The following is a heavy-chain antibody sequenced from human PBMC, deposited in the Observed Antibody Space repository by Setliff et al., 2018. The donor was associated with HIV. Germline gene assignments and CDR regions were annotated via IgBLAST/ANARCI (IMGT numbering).Heavy chain of an antibody. V-gene: IGHV1-18*01. Sequence: ASVKVSCKASGYTFTSYGFNWVRQAPGQGLEWMGWISGYNGNTNYAQKFQGRVTMTTDTSTRTAYMELRSLRSDDTAVYYCARDSRSSIAPYNFDYWGQGTVVTVSS. CDR2: ISGYNGNT. CDR3: ARDSRSSIAPYNFDY. CDR1: GYTFTSYG. J-gene: IGHJ4*02. D-gene: IGHD6-6*01.